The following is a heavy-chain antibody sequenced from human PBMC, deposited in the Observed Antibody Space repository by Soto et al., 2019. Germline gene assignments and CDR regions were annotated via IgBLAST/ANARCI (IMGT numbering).Heavy chain of an antibody. V-gene: IGHV4-30-2*01. J-gene: IGHJ4*02. D-gene: IGHD3-22*01. CDR1: GGSISSGGYS. CDR3: AGSMIVEGRFLDY. CDR2: IYHSGST. Sequence: PSETLSLTCAVSGGSISSGGYSWSWIRQPPGKGLEWIGYIYHSGSTYYNPSLKSRVTISVDRSKNQFSLKLSSVTAADTAVYYCAGSMIVEGRFLDYWGQGTLVTVSS.